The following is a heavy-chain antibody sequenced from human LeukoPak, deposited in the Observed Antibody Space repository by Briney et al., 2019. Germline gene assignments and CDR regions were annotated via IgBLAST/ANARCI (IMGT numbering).Heavy chain of an antibody. Sequence: GGSLRLSCAASGFPFSSYSMNWVRQVPGKGLEWVSYISGSSGATFYADSVKGRFTISRDNAKNSLYLQMNSLRDGDTAVYYCASRSLWYGEDYWGQGTLVTVSS. CDR3: ASRSLWYGEDY. D-gene: IGHD3-10*01. V-gene: IGHV3-48*02. J-gene: IGHJ4*02. CDR1: GFPFSSYS. CDR2: ISGSSGAT.